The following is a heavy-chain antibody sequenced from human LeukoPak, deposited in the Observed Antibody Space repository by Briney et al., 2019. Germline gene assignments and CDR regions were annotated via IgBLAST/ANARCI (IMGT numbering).Heavy chain of an antibody. J-gene: IGHJ6*02. CDR2: IWYDGSNK. D-gene: IGHD1-26*01. CDR1: GFTFSSYG. V-gene: IGHV3-33*01. Sequence: GGSLRLSCAASGFTFSSYGMHWVRQAPGKGLEWVAVIWYDGSNKYYADSVKGRFTISRDNSKNTLYLQMNSLRAEDTAVYYCASESEAPTSYYYYGRDVWGQGTTVTVSS. CDR3: ASESEAPTSYYYYGRDV.